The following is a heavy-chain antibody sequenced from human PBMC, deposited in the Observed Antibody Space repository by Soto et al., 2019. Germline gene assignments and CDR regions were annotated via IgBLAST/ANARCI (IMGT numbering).Heavy chain of an antibody. V-gene: IGHV4-39*07. Sequence: SETLSLTCTVSGGSISSSSYYWGWIRQPPGKGLEWIGSIYYSGSTYYNPSLKSRVTMSADTSKNQFSLKLNSVTAADTAVYYCARMNYYDTSGYPFDYWGQGMMVTVS. CDR1: GGSISSSSYY. J-gene: IGHJ4*02. D-gene: IGHD3-22*01. CDR2: IYYSGST. CDR3: ARMNYYDTSGYPFDY.